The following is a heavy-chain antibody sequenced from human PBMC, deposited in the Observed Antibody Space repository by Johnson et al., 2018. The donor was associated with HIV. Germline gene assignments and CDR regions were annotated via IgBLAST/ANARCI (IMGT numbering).Heavy chain of an antibody. Sequence: VQLVESGGGLVKPGGSLRLSCAASGLTFSDYDMSWIRQAPGKGLEWVSYISSSGSTIYYADSVEGRFTISRDNAKNSLYLQMNSLRAEDTAVYYCARSSGSYLDDAFDIWGQGTMVTVSS. CDR2: ISSSGSTI. V-gene: IGHV3-11*04. J-gene: IGHJ3*02. D-gene: IGHD1-26*01. CDR3: ARSSGSYLDDAFDI. CDR1: GLTFSDYD.